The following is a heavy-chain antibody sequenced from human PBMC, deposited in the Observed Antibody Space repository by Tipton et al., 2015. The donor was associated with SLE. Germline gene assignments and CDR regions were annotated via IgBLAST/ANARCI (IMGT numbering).Heavy chain of an antibody. CDR1: GLTVKSNS. V-gene: IGHV3-66*03. CDR3: ARDLLPGYYGMDV. CDR2: IFSSDGT. J-gene: IGHJ6*02. Sequence: SLRLSCAASGLTVKSNSMTWVRQAPGKGLEWVSVIFSSDGTYYADSVKGRFTISRDNSKNTLYLQMNSLRAEDTAVYYCARDLLPGYYGMDVWGQGTTVTVSS. D-gene: IGHD1-26*01.